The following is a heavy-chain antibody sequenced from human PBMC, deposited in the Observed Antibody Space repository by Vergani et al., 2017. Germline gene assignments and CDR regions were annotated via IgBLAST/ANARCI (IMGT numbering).Heavy chain of an antibody. CDR2: IYYSGST. CDR1: GGSISSSSYY. CDR3: ARAYESGYSSSWYVGTFDY. D-gene: IGHD6-13*01. Sequence: QLQLQESGPGLVKPSETLSLTCTVSGGSISSSSYYWGWIRQPQGKGLEWIGRIYYSGSTYYNPSLKSRVTISIDTSKNQFSLKLSSVTAADTAVYYCARAYESGYSSSWYVGTFDYWGQGTLVTVSA. J-gene: IGHJ4*02. V-gene: IGHV4-39*07.